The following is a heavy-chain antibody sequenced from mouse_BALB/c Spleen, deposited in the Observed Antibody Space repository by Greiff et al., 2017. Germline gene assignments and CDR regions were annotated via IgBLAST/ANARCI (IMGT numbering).Heavy chain of an antibody. V-gene: IGHV5-12-2*01. CDR2: ISNGGGST. CDR1: GFTFSSYT. D-gene: IGHD2-14*01. CDR3: ARQEVLAY. J-gene: IGHJ3*01. Sequence: EVKLVESGGGLVQPGGSLKLSCAASGFTFSSYTMSWVRQTPEKRLEWVAYISNGGGSTYYPDTVKGRFTISRDNAKNTLYLQMSGLKSEDTAMYYCARQEVLAYWGQGTLVTVSA.